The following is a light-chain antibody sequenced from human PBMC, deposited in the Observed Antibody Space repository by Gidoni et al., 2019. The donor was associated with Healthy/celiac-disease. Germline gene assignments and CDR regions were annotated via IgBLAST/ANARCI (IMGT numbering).Light chain of an antibody. CDR1: QSVSSSY. CDR3: QQYGSSPRT. J-gene: IGKJ4*01. Sequence: EILLTQSPGTLSLSPGERATLPCRASQSVSSSYLAWYQQKPGQAPRLLIYGASSRATGIPDRFSGSGSGTDFTLTISRLEPEDFAVYYCQQYGSSPRTFGGGTKVEIK. CDR2: GAS. V-gene: IGKV3-20*01.